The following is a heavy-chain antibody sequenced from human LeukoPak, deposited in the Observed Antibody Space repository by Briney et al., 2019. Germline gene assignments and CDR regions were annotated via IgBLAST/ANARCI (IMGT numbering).Heavy chain of an antibody. CDR2: IYSGGST. V-gene: IGHV3-53*01. D-gene: IGHD5-18*01. CDR1: GFTVSSNY. Sequence: GGSLRLSCAASGFTVSSNYMSWVRQAPGKGLEWVSVIYSGGSTYYADSVKGRFTISRDNSKNTLYLQMNSLRAEDTAVYYCARVQFRLWLDYWGQGTLVTVSS. J-gene: IGHJ4*02. CDR3: ARVQFRLWLDY.